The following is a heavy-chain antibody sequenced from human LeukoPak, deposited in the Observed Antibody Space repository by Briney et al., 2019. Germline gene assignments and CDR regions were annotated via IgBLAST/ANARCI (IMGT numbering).Heavy chain of an antibody. Sequence: GGSLRHSRAASGFTFSSYVMHWVRQAPGKGLEWVAFIRYDGSNKYYADSVKGRFTISRDNSKNTLYMQMNSLRAEDTAVYYCAKDQGSSGWYCWFDHWGQGTLVTVSS. J-gene: IGHJ5*02. CDR1: GFTFSSYV. D-gene: IGHD6-19*01. CDR3: AKDQGSSGWYCWFDH. CDR2: IRYDGSNK. V-gene: IGHV3-30*02.